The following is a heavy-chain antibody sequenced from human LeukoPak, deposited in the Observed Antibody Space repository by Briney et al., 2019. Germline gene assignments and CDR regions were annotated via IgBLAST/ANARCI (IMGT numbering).Heavy chain of an antibody. CDR1: GFTFSDYY. CDR2: ISSSGSTI. Sequence: GGSLRLSCAASGFTFSDYYMSWIRQAPGKGLEWVSYISSSGSTIYHADSVKGRFTISRDNAKNSLYLQMNSLRAEDTAVYYCARSLEAGYSSSWYWGYWGQGTLVTVSS. J-gene: IGHJ4*02. CDR3: ARSLEAGYSSSWYWGY. V-gene: IGHV3-11*04. D-gene: IGHD6-13*01.